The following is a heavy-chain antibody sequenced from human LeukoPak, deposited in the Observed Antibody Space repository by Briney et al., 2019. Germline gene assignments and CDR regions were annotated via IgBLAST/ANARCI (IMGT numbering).Heavy chain of an antibody. CDR3: AKDGGLWVSAHWGDS. CDR2: ITTSDGIT. CDR1: GFTFSSYT. V-gene: IGHV3-23*01. J-gene: IGHJ4*02. D-gene: IGHD7-27*01. Sequence: SGGSLRLSCAASGFTFSSYTMSWVRQAPGKGLEWVSTITTSDGITYYADSVKGRFTVSRDNSKNTQFLQMNSLRAEDTAVYYCAKDGGLWVSAHWGDSWGRGTLVTVSS.